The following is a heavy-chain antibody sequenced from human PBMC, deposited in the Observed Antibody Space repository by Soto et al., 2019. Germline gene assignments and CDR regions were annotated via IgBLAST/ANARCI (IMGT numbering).Heavy chain of an antibody. V-gene: IGHV3-53*01. CDR3: ARDQHSRGSSWSY. CDR2: SSSGGST. CDR1: GFSVSSIY. Sequence: AGSLRLSSAASGFSVSSIYMRWVRLAPGEGLEWASASSSGGSTYYADTVKARFTISRDNSKNTLYLQMNGLRAEDTAVYYCARDQHSRGSSWSYWGQGTPVAITS. D-gene: IGHD6-13*01. J-gene: IGHJ4*02.